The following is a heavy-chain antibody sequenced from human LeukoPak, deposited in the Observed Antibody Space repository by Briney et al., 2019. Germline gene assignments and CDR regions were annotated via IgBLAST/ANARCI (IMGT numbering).Heavy chain of an antibody. CDR1: GFTFNTYG. V-gene: IGHV3-33*06. J-gene: IGHJ4*02. Sequence: GGSLRLSCAASGFTFNTYGMHWLRQAPGKGLELVAVIWSDGTHKYYSDSVKGRFTISRDNSKNTLYLEMNSLRVVDTAVYYCAKSNSESQTTVGNWGQGTLVTVSS. CDR2: IWSDGTHK. CDR3: AKSNSESQTTVGN. D-gene: IGHD1-26*01.